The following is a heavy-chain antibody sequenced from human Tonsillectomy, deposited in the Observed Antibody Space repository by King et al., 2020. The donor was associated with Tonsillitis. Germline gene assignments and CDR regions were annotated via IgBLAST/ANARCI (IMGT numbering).Heavy chain of an antibody. CDR3: ARNYYDSSGYYSYYYYYMDV. CDR1: GFTFSYYY. V-gene: IGHV3-11*05. D-gene: IGHD3-22*01. Sequence: VQLVESGGGLVKPGGSLRLSCAASGFTFSYYYMSWIRQAPGKGLEGVSYISSTSSYTNYADSVKGRFTISRDNAKNSLYLQMNSLRAEDTAVYYCARNYYDSSGYYSYYYYYMDVWGKGTTVTVSS. J-gene: IGHJ6*03. CDR2: ISSTSSYT.